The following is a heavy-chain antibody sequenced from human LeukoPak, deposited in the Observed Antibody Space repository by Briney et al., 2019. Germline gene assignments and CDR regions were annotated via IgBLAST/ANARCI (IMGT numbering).Heavy chain of an antibody. V-gene: IGHV3-30*18. CDR2: ISSDGSHK. Sequence: GRSLRLSCAASGFTFSSYGMHWVRQAPGTGLEWVAVISSDGSHKYYADSVKGRFTISRDNSKNTLYLQMNSLRAEDTAVYYCAKVAVGGTIHYFGYWGQGTLVTVSS. CDR3: AKVAVGGTIHYFGY. CDR1: GFTFSSYG. J-gene: IGHJ4*02. D-gene: IGHD1-26*01.